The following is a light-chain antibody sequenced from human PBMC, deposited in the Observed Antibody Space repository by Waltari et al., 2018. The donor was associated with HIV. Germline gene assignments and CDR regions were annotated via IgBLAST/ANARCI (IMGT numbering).Light chain of an antibody. V-gene: IGKV1-33*01. CDR1: QGTNNY. CDR3: QQYNNVPLT. Sequence: DIQLTQSPSSLSASVGNRVTIPCRASQGTNNYLNWYQQKPVKAPKLVIYDASILDTWVPATFSGRGFGTNFTLSISNLQPEDVATYYCQQYNNVPLTFGGGTKVEIK. J-gene: IGKJ4*01. CDR2: DAS.